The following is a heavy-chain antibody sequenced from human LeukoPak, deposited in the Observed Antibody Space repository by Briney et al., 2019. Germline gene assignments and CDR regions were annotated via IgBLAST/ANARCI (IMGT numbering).Heavy chain of an antibody. CDR3: ARDLKFGGVIVPPGY. J-gene: IGHJ4*02. D-gene: IGHD3-16*02. CDR2: INPNSGGT. CDR1: GYTFTGYY. Sequence: GASVKVSCKASGYTFTGYYMHWVRQAPGQGLEWMGRINPNSGGTNYAQKFQGRVTMTRDTSISTAYIELSRLRSDDTAVYYCARDLKFGGVIVPPGYWGQGTLVTVSS. V-gene: IGHV1-2*06.